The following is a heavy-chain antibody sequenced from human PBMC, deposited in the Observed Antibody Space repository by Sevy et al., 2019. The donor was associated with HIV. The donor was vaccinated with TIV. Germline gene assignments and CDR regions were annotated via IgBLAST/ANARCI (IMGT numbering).Heavy chain of an antibody. CDR3: AKEGGSHYDTSGSFDD. D-gene: IGHD3-22*01. CDR2: ISGSGSST. V-gene: IGHV3-23*01. Sequence: GGSLRLSCTTSGFTFRIYAMSWVRQAPGMGLEWVSAISGSGSSTYYADSVKGRFTISRDNSKNTLYLQMNSLRSEDTAVFYCAKEGGSHYDTSGSFDDWGQGTRVTVSS. J-gene: IGHJ4*02. CDR1: GFTFRIYA.